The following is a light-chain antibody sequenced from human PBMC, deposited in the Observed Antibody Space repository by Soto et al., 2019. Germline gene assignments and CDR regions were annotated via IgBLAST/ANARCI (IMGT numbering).Light chain of an antibody. CDR1: QTVSTH. CDR2: GAS. Sequence: EVVMTQSPATLSVSPGDRVTFSCRASQTVSTHVAWYQQKPGQPPRLLIYGASTRATGVPARFSGGGSGTEFTLAITGLESADFAVYYCQQYNTWPPRAFGGGSKVEIK. CDR3: QQYNTWPPRA. J-gene: IGKJ4*01. V-gene: IGKV3-15*01.